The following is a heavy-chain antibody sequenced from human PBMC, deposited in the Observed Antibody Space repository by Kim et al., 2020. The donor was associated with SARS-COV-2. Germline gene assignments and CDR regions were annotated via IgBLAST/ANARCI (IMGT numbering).Heavy chain of an antibody. CDR3: TKDMDSYRTWIIVS. Sequence: AESLKRRFTVSRDNTKNTLYLQMNRLRSEDTAMDYCTKDMDSYRTWIIVSWGQGTQVTVSS. D-gene: IGHD5-18*01. J-gene: IGHJ4*02. V-gene: IGHV3-30*02.